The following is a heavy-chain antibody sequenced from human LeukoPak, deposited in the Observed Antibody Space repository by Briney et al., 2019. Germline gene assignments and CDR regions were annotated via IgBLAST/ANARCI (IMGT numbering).Heavy chain of an antibody. V-gene: IGHV3-7*01. J-gene: IGHJ4*02. Sequence: GGSLRLSCAASGFTFSSRWMGWVRQAPGKGLEWVANIRNDGLTQYYLDSVKGRFTISRDNAKDSLSLQMNSLGAEDTAVYFCARHGDYCFDLWGQGTLVTVSS. CDR1: GFTFSSRW. CDR3: ARHGDYCFDL. CDR2: IRNDGLTQ. D-gene: IGHD4-17*01.